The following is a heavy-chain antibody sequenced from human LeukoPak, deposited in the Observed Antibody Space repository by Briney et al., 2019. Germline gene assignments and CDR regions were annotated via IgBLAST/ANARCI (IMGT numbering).Heavy chain of an antibody. CDR3: ARGSFYGDDLDY. V-gene: IGHV3-48*01. D-gene: IGHD4-17*01. Sequence: GGPLRLSCAACGFIFSSYNMNWVRQAPGKGLEWVSYISSRSTTIYYADSVKGRFTISRDNAKNSLYLQMNSLRVEDTGVYYCARGSFYGDDLDYWGQGTLVTVSS. CDR2: ISSRSTTI. J-gene: IGHJ4*02. CDR1: GFIFSSYN.